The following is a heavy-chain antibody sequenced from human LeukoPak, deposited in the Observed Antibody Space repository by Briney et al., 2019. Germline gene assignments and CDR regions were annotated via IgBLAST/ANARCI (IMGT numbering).Heavy chain of an antibody. J-gene: IGHJ4*02. CDR3: ARSRAFDL. Sequence: GGSLRLSCVASGFSVRTNYMNWVRQAPGKRPEWVAIIYDSDSTYYTDSVKGRFTISRDSSKNTVYLQMNSLRIEDAALYYCARSRAFDLWGQGTLVTVSS. CDR2: IYDSDST. V-gene: IGHV3-53*01. CDR1: GFSVRTNY.